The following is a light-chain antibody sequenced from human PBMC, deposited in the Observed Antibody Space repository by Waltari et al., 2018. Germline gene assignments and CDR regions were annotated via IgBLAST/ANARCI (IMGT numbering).Light chain of an antibody. V-gene: IGKV3-15*01. CDR2: GAA. J-gene: IGKJ1*01. Sequence: EIVMTQSPATLSVSPGERATVSCRASQSVSSNLAWYQQKPGQAPRLLIYGAATRATGVPARFSGSGSGTEFTLTISSLQPDDFATYYCQQYNSYSQTFGQGTKVEIK. CDR3: QQYNSYSQT. CDR1: QSVSSN.